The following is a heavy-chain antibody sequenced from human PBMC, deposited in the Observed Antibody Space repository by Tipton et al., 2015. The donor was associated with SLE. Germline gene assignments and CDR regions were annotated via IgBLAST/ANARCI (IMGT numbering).Heavy chain of an antibody. D-gene: IGHD1-26*01. CDR2: INHSGST. CDR3: ARLSGSEPAV. Sequence: TLSLTCAVYGGSFSGYYWSWIRQPPGKGLEWIGEINHSGSTNHNPSLKSRVTISADTSKNQISLMLSSVTAADTAVYYCARLSGSEPAVWGQGTTVTVSS. V-gene: IGHV4-34*01. J-gene: IGHJ6*02. CDR1: GGSFSGYY.